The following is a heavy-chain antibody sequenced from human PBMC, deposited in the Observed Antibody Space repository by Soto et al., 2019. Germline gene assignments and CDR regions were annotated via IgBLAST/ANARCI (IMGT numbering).Heavy chain of an antibody. CDR3: ARDRGYSYGRDAFDI. D-gene: IGHD5-18*01. Sequence: PSETRSLTCTVSGGSISRGGYYWSWIRQHPGKGLEWIGYIYYSGSTYYNPSLKSRVTISVDTSKNQFSLKLSSVTAADTAVYYCARDRGYSYGRDAFDIWGQGTMVTVSS. V-gene: IGHV4-31*03. J-gene: IGHJ3*02. CDR1: GGSISRGGYY. CDR2: IYYSGST.